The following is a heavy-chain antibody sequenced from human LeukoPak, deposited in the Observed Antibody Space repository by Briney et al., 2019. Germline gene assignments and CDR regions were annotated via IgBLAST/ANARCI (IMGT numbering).Heavy chain of an antibody. CDR3: ARGDVYNQGFDY. D-gene: IGHD5-24*01. CDR1: GYSFTSYW. J-gene: IGHJ4*02. V-gene: IGHV5-51*01. CDR2: IYPGDSDT. Sequence: GKSLKISCKGSGYSFTSYWIAWVRQTPGKGLEWMGIIYPGDSDTRYSPSFQGQFTISADKSITTAYLQWTSLKASDTAMYYCARGDVYNQGFDYWGQGTLVTVSS.